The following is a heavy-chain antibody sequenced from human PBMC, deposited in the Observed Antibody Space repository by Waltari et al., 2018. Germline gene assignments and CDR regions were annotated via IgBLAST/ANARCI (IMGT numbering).Heavy chain of an antibody. V-gene: IGHV3-53*01. D-gene: IGHD5-12*01. CDR2: IYAGSGGT. CDR1: GFSLTNNY. CDR3: ARAGLDSPSQWLQLLDS. Sequence: EVQLVESGGGLIQPGASLRLSCAASGFSLTNNYMSWVRQAPGKGLQWVSVIYAGSGGTFYAESVKGRFTISRDNSENTLYLDLDRLTPEDTAVYYCARAGLDSPSQWLQLLDSWGRGTLVTVSS. J-gene: IGHJ4*02.